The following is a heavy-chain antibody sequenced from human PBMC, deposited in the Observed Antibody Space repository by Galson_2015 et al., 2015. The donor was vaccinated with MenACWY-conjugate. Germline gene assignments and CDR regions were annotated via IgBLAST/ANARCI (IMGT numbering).Heavy chain of an antibody. J-gene: IGHJ6*02. CDR2: INPSGGST. V-gene: IGHV1-46*01. CDR1: GYTFTSYY. D-gene: IGHD1-26*01. Sequence: SVKVSCKASGYTFTSYYMHWVRQAPGQGLEWMGIINPSGGSTSYAQKFQGRVTMTRDTSTSTVYMELSSLRSEDTAVYYCARDHLVGATRALYYYYGMDVWGQGTTVTVSS. CDR3: ARDHLVGATRALYYYYGMDV.